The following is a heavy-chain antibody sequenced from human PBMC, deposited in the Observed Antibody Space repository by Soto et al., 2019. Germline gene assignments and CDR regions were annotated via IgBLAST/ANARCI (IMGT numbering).Heavy chain of an antibody. CDR1: GFTFSSYS. V-gene: IGHV3-48*02. Sequence: GGSLRLSCAASGFTFSSYSMNWVRQAPGKGLEWVSYISSSSSTIYYADSVKGRFTISRDNAENSLYLQMNSLRDEDTAVYYCATLSRVLYGDAFDIWGQGTMVTVSS. J-gene: IGHJ3*02. D-gene: IGHD3-3*01. CDR2: ISSSSSTI. CDR3: ATLSRVLYGDAFDI.